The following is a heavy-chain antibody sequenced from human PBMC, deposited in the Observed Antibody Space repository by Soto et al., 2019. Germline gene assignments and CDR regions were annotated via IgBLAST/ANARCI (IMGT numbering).Heavy chain of an antibody. Sequence: GGSLRLSCAASGFTFSSYGIHWVRQAPGKGLEWVALISYDGTDKYYADSVKGRFTISRDNSKNTLYLQMSSLGPEDTAVYYCVKERYAQLWLEDYGMDVWGQGTTVTSP. CDR3: VKERYAQLWLEDYGMDV. V-gene: IGHV3-30*18. J-gene: IGHJ6*02. CDR2: ISYDGTDK. CDR1: GFTFSSYG. D-gene: IGHD5-18*01.